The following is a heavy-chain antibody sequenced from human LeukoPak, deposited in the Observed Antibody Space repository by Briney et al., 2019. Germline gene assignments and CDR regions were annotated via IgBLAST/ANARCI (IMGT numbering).Heavy chain of an antibody. CDR1: GFTISSYA. Sequence: GGSLRLSCAASGFTISSYAMSWIRQAPGKGLEWVSAISTSGATTHYADSVKGRFTISRDNSKNTMYLEVNSLRAEDTAIYYCAKEYKVGTTTKCFQHWGQGTLVTVSS. CDR2: ISTSGATT. J-gene: IGHJ1*01. CDR3: AKEYKVGTTTKCFQH. V-gene: IGHV3-23*01. D-gene: IGHD1-26*01.